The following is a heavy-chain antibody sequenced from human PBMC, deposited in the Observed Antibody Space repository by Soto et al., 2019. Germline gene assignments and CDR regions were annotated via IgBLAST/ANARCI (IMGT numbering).Heavy chain of an antibody. Sequence: SQTLSLTCAISGDSVSSNSAAWNWIRQSPSRGLEWLGRTYYRSKWYNDYAVSVKSRITINADTSKNQFSLQLNSVTPEDTAVYYCARESPRNILYYYYGMDVWGQGTTVTVSS. CDR3: ARESPRNILYYYYGMDV. CDR1: GDSVSSNSAA. D-gene: IGHD2-15*01. J-gene: IGHJ6*02. CDR2: TYYRSKWYN. V-gene: IGHV6-1*01.